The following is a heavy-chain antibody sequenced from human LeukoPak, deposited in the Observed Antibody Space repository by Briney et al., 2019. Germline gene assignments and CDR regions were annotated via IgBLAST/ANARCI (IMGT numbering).Heavy chain of an antibody. CDR2: ISAYNGNT. Sequence: APVKVSCKASGYTFTSYGISWVRQAPGQGLEWMGWISAYNGNTNYAQKLQGRVTMTTDTSTSTAYMELRSLRSDDTAVYYCARGALYSSSSGVDYWGQGTLVTVSS. CDR1: GYTFTSYG. V-gene: IGHV1-18*01. D-gene: IGHD6-6*01. J-gene: IGHJ4*02. CDR3: ARGALYSSSSGVDY.